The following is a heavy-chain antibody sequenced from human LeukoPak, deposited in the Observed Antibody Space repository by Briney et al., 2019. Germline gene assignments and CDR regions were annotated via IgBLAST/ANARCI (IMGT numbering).Heavy chain of an antibody. CDR2: IIPILGIA. D-gene: IGHD5-24*01. Sequence: SVKVSCKASGGTFSSYAISWVRQAPGQGLEWMGRIIPILGIANYAQKFQGRVTITADKSTSTAYMELSSLRSEVTAVYYCASPGMATEALDYWGQGTLVTVSS. J-gene: IGHJ4*02. CDR1: GGTFSSYA. V-gene: IGHV1-69*04. CDR3: ASPGMATEALDY.